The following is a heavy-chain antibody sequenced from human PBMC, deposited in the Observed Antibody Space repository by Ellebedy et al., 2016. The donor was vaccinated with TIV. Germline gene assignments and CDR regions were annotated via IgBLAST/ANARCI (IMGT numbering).Heavy chain of an antibody. J-gene: IGHJ4*02. Sequence: SETLSLTXNVPGGSITNNDYYWGWVRQPPGKGLEWLGSIYFTGSTYTNPSVKSRLSMSVDTSKNQFSLKLTSVTATDTAVYYCARHLPPRNMDFDFWGQGTLVTVAS. V-gene: IGHV4-39*01. CDR1: GGSITNNDYY. CDR2: IYFTGST. CDR3: ARHLPPRNMDFDF.